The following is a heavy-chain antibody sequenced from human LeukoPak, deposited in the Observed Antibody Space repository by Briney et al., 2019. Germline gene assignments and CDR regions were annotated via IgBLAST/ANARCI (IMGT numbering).Heavy chain of an antibody. Sequence: GGSLRLSCAASGFTFSSYAMSWVRQAPGKGLEWVSAISGSGGSTYYADSVKGRFTISRDNSKNALYPQMNSLRAEDTAVYYCAKAHQWEPLYYFDYWGQGTLVTVSS. CDR2: ISGSGGST. CDR3: AKAHQWEPLYYFDY. CDR1: GFTFSSYA. V-gene: IGHV3-23*01. D-gene: IGHD1-26*01. J-gene: IGHJ4*02.